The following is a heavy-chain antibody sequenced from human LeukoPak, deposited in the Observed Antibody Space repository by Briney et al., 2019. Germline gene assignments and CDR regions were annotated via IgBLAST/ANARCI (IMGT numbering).Heavy chain of an antibody. CDR2: ITSSSSTI. J-gene: IGHJ4*02. D-gene: IGHD3-22*01. Sequence: GGSLRLSCAAAGFTFSSYSMDWVRQAPGKGLEWVSYITSSSSTIYYADSVKGRFTISRDNAKDSLYLQMNSLRAEDTAVYYCAKAQIYDSSGYPDYWGQGTLVTVSS. V-gene: IGHV3-48*01. CDR3: AKAQIYDSSGYPDY. CDR1: GFTFSSYS.